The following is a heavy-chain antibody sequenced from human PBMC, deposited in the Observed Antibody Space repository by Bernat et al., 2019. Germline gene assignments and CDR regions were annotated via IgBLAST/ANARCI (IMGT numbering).Heavy chain of an antibody. CDR3: AGNSHATALYYYYYMDV. J-gene: IGHJ6*03. CDR2: IIPIFGTA. V-gene: IGHV1-69*01. CDR1: GGTFSSYA. D-gene: IGHD4-11*01. Sequence: QVQLVQSGAEVKKPGSSVKVSCKASGGTFSSYAISWVRQAPGQGLEWMGGIIPIFGTANYAQKFQGRVTITADESTSTAYMELSSLRSEDTAVYYCAGNSHATALYYYYYMDVWGKGTTVTVSS.